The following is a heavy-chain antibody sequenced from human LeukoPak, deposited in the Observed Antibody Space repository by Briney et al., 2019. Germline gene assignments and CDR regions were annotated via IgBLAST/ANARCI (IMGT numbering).Heavy chain of an antibody. CDR3: ARVFVVSGWRYYYYGMDV. J-gene: IGHJ6*02. D-gene: IGHD6-19*01. V-gene: IGHV3-48*01. Sequence: PGGSLRLSCTASGFTFGDYAMNWVRQAPGKGLEWVSYISSSSSTMYYADSVKGRFTISRDNAKNSLYLQMNSLRAEDTAVYYCARVFVVSGWRYYYYGMDVWGQGTTVTVSS. CDR2: ISSSSSTM. CDR1: GFTFGDYA.